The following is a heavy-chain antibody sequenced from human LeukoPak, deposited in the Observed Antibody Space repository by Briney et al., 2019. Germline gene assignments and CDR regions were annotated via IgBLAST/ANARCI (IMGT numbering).Heavy chain of an antibody. Sequence: GESLKISCKGSGYSFTSYWIGWVRQMPGKGLEWMGIIYPGDSDTRYSPSFQGQVTISAGKSISTAYPQWSSLKASDTAMYYCAINYDFWSGSSLYGMDVWGQGTTVTVSS. D-gene: IGHD3-3*01. CDR1: GYSFTSYW. J-gene: IGHJ6*02. V-gene: IGHV5-51*01. CDR3: AINYDFWSGSSLYGMDV. CDR2: IYPGDSDT.